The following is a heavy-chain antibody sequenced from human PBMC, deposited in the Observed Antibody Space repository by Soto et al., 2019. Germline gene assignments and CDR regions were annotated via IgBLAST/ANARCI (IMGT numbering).Heavy chain of an antibody. CDR1: GGSISSSNW. J-gene: IGHJ3*02. D-gene: IGHD6-19*01. Sequence: QVQLQESGPGLVKPSGTLSLTCAVSGGSISSSNWWSWVRQPPGKGLEWIGEIYHSGRTNYNPSLKRRVTISVDKSKNQFSLKLSSVTAADTAVYYCAREGEQWLVEAYAFDIWGQGTMVTVSS. V-gene: IGHV4-4*02. CDR3: AREGEQWLVEAYAFDI. CDR2: IYHSGRT.